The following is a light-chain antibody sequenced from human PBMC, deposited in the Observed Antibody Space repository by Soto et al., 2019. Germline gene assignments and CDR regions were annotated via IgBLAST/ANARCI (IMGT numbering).Light chain of an antibody. Sequence: EIVLTQSPGTLSLSPGERATLSCRAIQSVSSSYLAWYQQKPGQAPRLLIYGASSRATGIPDRFSGSGSGTDFTLTISRLEPEDFAVYYCQQRSNWPRATFGQGTRLEIK. V-gene: IGKV3D-20*02. J-gene: IGKJ5*01. CDR1: QSVSSSY. CDR3: QQRSNWPRAT. CDR2: GAS.